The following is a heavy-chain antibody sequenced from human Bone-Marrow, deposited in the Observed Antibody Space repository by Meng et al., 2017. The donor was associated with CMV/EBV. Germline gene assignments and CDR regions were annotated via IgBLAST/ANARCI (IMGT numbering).Heavy chain of an antibody. J-gene: IGHJ4*02. V-gene: IGHV1-69*04. D-gene: IGHD4-11*01. CDR1: GGTFSSYT. CDR3: ARDEPRVSYFDY. Sequence: SVKVSCKASGGTFSSYTISWVRQAPGQGLEWMGRIIPVLGIANYAQKFQGRVTITADKSTSTAYMELSSLRSEDTAVYYCARDEPRVSYFDYWGQGTLVTVSS. CDR2: IIPVLGIA.